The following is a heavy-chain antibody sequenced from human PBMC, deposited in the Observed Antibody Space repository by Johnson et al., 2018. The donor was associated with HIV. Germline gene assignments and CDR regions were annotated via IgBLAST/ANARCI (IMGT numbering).Heavy chain of an antibody. CDR3: ARGGSCYNAHFDI. CDR1: AFTFSSYW. CDR2: IKQDGSEN. D-gene: IGHD2-15*01. Sequence: VLLVESGGGLVQPGGSLRLSCAASAFTFSSYWMSWVRQAPGKGLEWVANIKQDGSENYSVDSVKGRFTISRDNAKNSLYLQMNSLRAEDTAVYYCARGGSCYNAHFDIWGQGTMVTVAS. V-gene: IGHV3-7*03. J-gene: IGHJ3*02.